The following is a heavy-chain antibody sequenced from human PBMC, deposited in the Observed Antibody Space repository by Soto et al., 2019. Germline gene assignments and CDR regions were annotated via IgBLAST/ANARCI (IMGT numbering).Heavy chain of an antibody. Sequence: QVQLQESGPGLVKPSQTLSLTCTVSGGSISSGGYYWNWIRQHPGKGLEWIGYIYYSGSTYYNPSLKSRGPISVNPSNEHFSLELSSVTAADPAVYYLAGGTTAVGDDAFDIWGQGTMVTVSS. CDR1: GGSISSGGYY. D-gene: IGHD5-18*01. J-gene: IGHJ3*02. V-gene: IGHV4-31*03. CDR3: AGGTTAVGDDAFDI. CDR2: IYYSGST.